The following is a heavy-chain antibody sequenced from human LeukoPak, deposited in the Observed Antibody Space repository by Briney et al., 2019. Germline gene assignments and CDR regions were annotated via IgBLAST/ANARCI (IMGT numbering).Heavy chain of an antibody. CDR2: IYHSGST. CDR3: ARLGYCSGGSCPGY. CDR1: GYSNSSGYY. Sequence: PSETLSLTCAVSGYSNSSGYYWGWIRQPPGKGLEWIGSIYHSGSTYYNPSLKSRVTISVDTSKNQFSLKLSSVTAADTAVYYCARLGYCSGGSCPGYWGQGTLVTVSS. V-gene: IGHV4-38-2*01. J-gene: IGHJ4*02. D-gene: IGHD2-15*01.